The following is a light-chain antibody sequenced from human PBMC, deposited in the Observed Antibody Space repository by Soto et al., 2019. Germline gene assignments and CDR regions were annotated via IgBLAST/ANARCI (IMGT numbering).Light chain of an antibody. CDR3: QKYNISLFT. CDR2: VAS. Sequence: DIQMTQSPSSLSASVGDRVTITCRASQGISNYLAWYQQKPGKVPKLLIYVASTLQSGVPSRFSGSGSGTDFNLTISRLQPEDVATYYCQKYNISLFTFGPGTKVDIK. CDR1: QGISNY. V-gene: IGKV1-27*01. J-gene: IGKJ3*01.